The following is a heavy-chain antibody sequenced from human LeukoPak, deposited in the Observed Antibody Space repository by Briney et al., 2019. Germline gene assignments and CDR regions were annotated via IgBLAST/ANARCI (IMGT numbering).Heavy chain of an antibody. CDR2: ISGSGGRT. CDR1: GFTFSSYA. CDR3: ARDPDSSSWYDWGVFDY. V-gene: IGHV3-23*01. Sequence: GGSLRLSCAASGFTFSSYAMSWVRQAPGKGLEWVSVISGSGGRTSYADSVKGRFTISRDNSKNTLYLQMNSLRAEDTAVYYCARDPDSSSWYDWGVFDYWGQGTLVTVSS. J-gene: IGHJ4*02. D-gene: IGHD6-13*01.